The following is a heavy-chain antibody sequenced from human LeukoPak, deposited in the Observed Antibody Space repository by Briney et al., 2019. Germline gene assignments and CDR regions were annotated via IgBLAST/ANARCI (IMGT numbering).Heavy chain of an antibody. J-gene: IGHJ3*02. CDR1: GFTFSSYA. Sequence: GGSLRLSCAASGFTFSSYAMSWVRQAPGKGLEWVSAISGSGGSTYCADSVKGRFTISRDNSKNTLYLQMNSLRAEDTAVYYCAKRYYDSSGYQPTPDAFDIWGQGTMVTVSS. CDR3: AKRYYDSSGYQPTPDAFDI. V-gene: IGHV3-23*01. D-gene: IGHD3-22*01. CDR2: ISGSGGST.